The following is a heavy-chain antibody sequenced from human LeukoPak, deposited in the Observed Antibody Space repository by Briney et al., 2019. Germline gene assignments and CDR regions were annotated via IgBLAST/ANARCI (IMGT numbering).Heavy chain of an antibody. CDR2: ISSSGGTM. Sequence: GGSLRLSCAASGFTFSDSYMSWIRQAPGKGLEWVSYISSSGGTMYYADSVKGRFTISRDNARNSLSLQMNSLRVEDTAVYYCAGFDSGGSGYYNYWGQGTVVTVSS. V-gene: IGHV3-11*01. D-gene: IGHD3-22*01. CDR1: GFTFSDSY. J-gene: IGHJ4*02. CDR3: AGFDSGGSGYYNY.